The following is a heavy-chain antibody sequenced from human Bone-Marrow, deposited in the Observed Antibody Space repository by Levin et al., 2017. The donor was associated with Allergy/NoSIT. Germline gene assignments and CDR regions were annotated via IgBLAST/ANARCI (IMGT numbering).Heavy chain of an antibody. CDR1: GFDFRNNW. CDR3: ARDGDGYPS. J-gene: IGHJ5*02. CDR2: IKEDGIDK. Sequence: ETLSLTCAASGFDFRNNWMSWVRQAPGTGLEWEANIKEDGIDKYYIDSVKGRFTISRDNAKNSLYLQMNSLRVEDTAVYYCARDGDGYPSWGQGTLVIVSS. D-gene: IGHD2-21*02. V-gene: IGHV3-7*01.